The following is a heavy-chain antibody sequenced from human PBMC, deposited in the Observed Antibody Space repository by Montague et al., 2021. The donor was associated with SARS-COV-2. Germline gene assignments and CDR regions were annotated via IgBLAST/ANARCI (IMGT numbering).Heavy chain of an antibody. D-gene: IGHD6-13*01. Sequence: SLRLSCAASGFTFTDYFMFWSRQAPGKGLEWISYISASGTDIYYADSVKGRFTISRDNAKNSLYLQMNSLRAEDTAVYYRARDIHTSSREGVDVWGQGTTVTVSS. CDR1: GFTFTDYF. J-gene: IGHJ6*02. CDR3: ARDIHTSSREGVDV. V-gene: IGHV3-11*01. CDR2: ISASGTDI.